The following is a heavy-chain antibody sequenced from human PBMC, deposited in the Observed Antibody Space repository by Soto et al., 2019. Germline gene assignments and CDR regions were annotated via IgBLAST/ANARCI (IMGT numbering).Heavy chain of an antibody. V-gene: IGHV3-23*01. CDR2: LSHSDGST. CDR1: GFIFGDYD. CDR3: AKRGTRYFYGMDV. J-gene: IGHJ6*02. Sequence: EVQLLESGGGWVQPGGSLRLSCAASGFIFGDYDMDWVRQTPGRGLEWVSSLSHSDGSTYYADSVQGRFTISRDYSNNTLHLQMNSLRAEDTAVYYCAKRGTRYFYGMDVWGQGTTVTVSS. D-gene: IGHD3-16*01.